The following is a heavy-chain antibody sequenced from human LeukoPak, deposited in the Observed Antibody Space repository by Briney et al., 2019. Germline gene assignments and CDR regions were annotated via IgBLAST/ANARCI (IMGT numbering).Heavy chain of an antibody. Sequence: GGSLRLSCAASGFTFSGYAMDWARQAPGKGLGWVAVISYDGSNKYYADSVKGRFTISRDNSKNTLYLQMNSLRAEDTAVYYCARDSRTFMVRGVTGYYGMDVWGQGTTVTVSS. D-gene: IGHD3-10*01. CDR3: ARDSRTFMVRGVTGYYGMDV. V-gene: IGHV3-30*04. J-gene: IGHJ6*02. CDR1: GFTFSGYA. CDR2: ISYDGSNK.